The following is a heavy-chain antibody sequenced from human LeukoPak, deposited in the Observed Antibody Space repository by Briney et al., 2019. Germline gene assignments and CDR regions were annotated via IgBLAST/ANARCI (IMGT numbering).Heavy chain of an antibody. CDR2: ISYDGSNK. Sequence: HPGRSLRLSCAASGFTFSSYGMHWVRQAPGKGLEWVAVISYDGSNKYYADSVKGQFTISRDNSKNTLYLQMNSLRAEDTAVYYCAKDASKQYCTNGVCYPDYYYGMDVWGQGTTVTVSS. D-gene: IGHD2-8*01. J-gene: IGHJ6*02. V-gene: IGHV3-30*18. CDR1: GFTFSSYG. CDR3: AKDASKQYCTNGVCYPDYYYGMDV.